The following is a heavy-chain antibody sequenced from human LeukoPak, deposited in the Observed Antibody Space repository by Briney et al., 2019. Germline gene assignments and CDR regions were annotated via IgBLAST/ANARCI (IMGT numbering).Heavy chain of an antibody. Sequence: PSETLSLTCTVSGGFISSYCWSWIRQPPGKGLEWIGYIYYSGSTNYNPSLKSRVTIPVDTSKNQFSLKLSSVTAADTAVYYCARDRGLYFDYWGQGTLVTVSS. CDR3: ARDRGLYFDY. CDR2: IYYSGST. CDR1: GGFISSYC. V-gene: IGHV4-59*01. J-gene: IGHJ4*02.